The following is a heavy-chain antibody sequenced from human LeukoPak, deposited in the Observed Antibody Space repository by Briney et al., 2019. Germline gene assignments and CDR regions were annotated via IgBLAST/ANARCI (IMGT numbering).Heavy chain of an antibody. CDR3: ARHGRRRIGLTMIVVYYFDY. Sequence: SETLSLTCTVSGGSSSSSSYSWAWIRQPPGKGLEWIGSIYYSGSTYHNPSLKSRVTISVDTSKNQFSLRLSSVTAADTAVYYCARHGRRRIGLTMIVVYYFDYWGQGTLVTVSS. D-gene: IGHD3-22*01. V-gene: IGHV4-39*01. CDR2: IYYSGST. J-gene: IGHJ4*02. CDR1: GGSSSSSSYS.